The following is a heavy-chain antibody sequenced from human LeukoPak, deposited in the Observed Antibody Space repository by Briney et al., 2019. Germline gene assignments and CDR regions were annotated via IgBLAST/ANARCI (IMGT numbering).Heavy chain of an antibody. CDR3: ATLDFYYYYGMDV. J-gene: IGHJ6*02. D-gene: IGHD2/OR15-2a*01. CDR1: GYTFTGYY. CDR2: INPNSGGT. V-gene: IGHV1-2*02. Sequence: ASVKLSCKASGYTFTGYYMHWVRQAPGQGLEWMGWINPNSGGTNYAQKYQGRFTITRDTSISTAYMELSRLRSDDTAVYYCATLDFYYYYGMDVWGQGTTVTVSS.